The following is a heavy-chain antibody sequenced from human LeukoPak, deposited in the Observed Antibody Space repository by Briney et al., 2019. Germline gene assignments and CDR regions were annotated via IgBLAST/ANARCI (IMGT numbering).Heavy chain of an antibody. CDR1: GYTFTGYY. CDR2: INPNSGGT. J-gene: IGHJ5*02. CDR3: ARDPTPSSPRLAFFDNWFDP. Sequence: ASVKVSCKASGYTFTGYYMLWVRQAPGQGLEWMGRINPNSGGTNYAQKFQGRVTTTRDTSISTAYMELSRLRSDDTAVYYCARDPTPSSPRLAFFDNWFDPWGQGTLVTVSS. V-gene: IGHV1-2*06. D-gene: IGHD6-13*01.